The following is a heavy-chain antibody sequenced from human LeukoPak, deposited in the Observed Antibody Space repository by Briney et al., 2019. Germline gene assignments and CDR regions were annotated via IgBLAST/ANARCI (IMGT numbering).Heavy chain of an antibody. CDR3: ARERYYDSSGYLNWFDP. J-gene: IGHJ5*02. V-gene: IGHV1-2*02. Sequence: ASVKVSCKASGGTFGSYAISWVRQAPGQGLEWMGWINPNSGGTNYAQKFQGRVTMTRDTSISTAYMELSRLRSDDTTVYYCARERYYDSSGYLNWFDPWGQGTLVTVSS. CDR1: GGTFGSYA. CDR2: INPNSGGT. D-gene: IGHD3-22*01.